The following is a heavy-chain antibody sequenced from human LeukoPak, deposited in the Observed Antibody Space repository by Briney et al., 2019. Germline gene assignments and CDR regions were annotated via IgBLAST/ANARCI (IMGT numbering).Heavy chain of an antibody. D-gene: IGHD3-22*01. CDR2: ISSNGGST. CDR3: ARVEDYYDSSGYLTPYFDY. Sequence: GGSLRLSCAASGFTFSSYAMHWVRQAPGKGLEYVSAISSNGGSTYYANSVKGRFTISRDNSKNTLYLQMGSLRAEDMAVYYCARVEDYYDSSGYLTPYFDYWGQGTLVTVSS. J-gene: IGHJ4*02. V-gene: IGHV3-64*01. CDR1: GFTFSSYA.